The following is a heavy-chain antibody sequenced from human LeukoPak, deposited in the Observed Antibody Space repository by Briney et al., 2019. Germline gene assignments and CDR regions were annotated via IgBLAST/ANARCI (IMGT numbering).Heavy chain of an antibody. J-gene: IGHJ5*02. Sequence: ASVKVSYKASGYSFINYGISWVRQARGQGLEWMGWTSGDNVNTYYAQKFLGRVTMTTETSTTTAYMELRSLRPDDTAVYYCVRDWEWKAARNLFDPWGQGTRVTVSS. D-gene: IGHD6-6*01. CDR3: VRDWEWKAARNLFDP. V-gene: IGHV1-18*01. CDR2: TSGDNVNT. CDR1: GYSFINYG.